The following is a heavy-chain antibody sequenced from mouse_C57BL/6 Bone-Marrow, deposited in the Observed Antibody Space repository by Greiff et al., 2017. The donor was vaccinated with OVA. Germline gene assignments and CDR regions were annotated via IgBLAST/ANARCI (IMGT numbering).Heavy chain of an antibody. CDR1: GYTFTSYW. CDR3: ARTYYGLLYAMDY. J-gene: IGHJ4*01. V-gene: IGHV1-64*01. CDR2: IHPNSGST. D-gene: IGHD2-10*01. Sequence: QVQLQQPGAELVKPGASVKLSCKASGYTFTSYWMHWVKQRPGQGLEWIGMIHPNSGSTNYNEKFKSKATLTVDKSSSTAHMQLSSLTSEDSAVYYCARTYYGLLYAMDYWGQGTSVTVSS.